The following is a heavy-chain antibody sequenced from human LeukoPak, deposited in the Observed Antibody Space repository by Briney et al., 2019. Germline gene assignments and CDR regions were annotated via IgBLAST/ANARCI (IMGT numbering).Heavy chain of an antibody. Sequence: ASVKVSRKASGYTFTSYAMHWVRQAPGQRLEWMGWINAGNGNTKYSQKFQGRVTITRDTSASTAYMELSSLRSEDTAVYYCARGHDFWSGELDYWGQGTLVTVSS. CDR2: INAGNGNT. D-gene: IGHD3-3*01. J-gene: IGHJ4*02. CDR1: GYTFTSYA. CDR3: ARGHDFWSGELDY. V-gene: IGHV1-3*01.